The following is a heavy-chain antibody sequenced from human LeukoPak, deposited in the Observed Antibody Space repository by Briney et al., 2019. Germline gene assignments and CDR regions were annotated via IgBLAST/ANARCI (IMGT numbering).Heavy chain of an antibody. D-gene: IGHD3-22*01. Sequence: PGGSLRLSRAPSGFTLSDYAMRWVRQAPGRGAEWVSAITGGDRTYYPDSVKGRFTISRDSSKNTLYLRMNCLRAEHTAIYYCANRGYYDSGALRAPFEYWGQGTLVTVCS. J-gene: IGHJ4*02. CDR2: ITGGDRT. CDR1: GFTLSDYA. V-gene: IGHV3-23*01. CDR3: ANRGYYDSGALRAPFEY.